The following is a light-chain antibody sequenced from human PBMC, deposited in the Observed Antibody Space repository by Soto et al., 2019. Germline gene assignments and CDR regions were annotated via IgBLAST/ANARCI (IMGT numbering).Light chain of an antibody. V-gene: IGLV2-8*01. CDR3: SSYAGSRGV. Sequence: QSALTQPPSASGSPGQSVTISCTGTSSDVGGYNYVSWYQQHPGKAPKLMIYEVSKRPSGVPDRFSGSKCGNTASLTVSWLQAEDEADYYFSSYAGSRGVFGTGTKLTVL. CDR2: EVS. J-gene: IGLJ1*01. CDR1: SSDVGGYNY.